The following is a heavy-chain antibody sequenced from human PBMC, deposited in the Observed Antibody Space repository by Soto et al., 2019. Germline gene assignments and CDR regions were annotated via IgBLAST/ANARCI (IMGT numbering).Heavy chain of an antibody. CDR2: IYYSGST. Sequence: LSLTCTVSGGSISSYYWSWIRQPPGKGLEWIGYIYYSGSTNYNPSLKSRVTISVDTSKNQFSLKLSSVTAADTAVYYCARDRSRIQLPSLYYYYYGMDVWGQGTTVTVSS. CDR3: ARDRSRIQLPSLYYYYYGMDV. D-gene: IGHD5-18*01. CDR1: GGSISSYY. V-gene: IGHV4-59*01. J-gene: IGHJ6*02.